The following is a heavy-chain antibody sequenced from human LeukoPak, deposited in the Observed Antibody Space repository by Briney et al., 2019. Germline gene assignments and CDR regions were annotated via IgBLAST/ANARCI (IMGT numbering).Heavy chain of an antibody. CDR2: DGIAGDT. Sequence: GGSLRLSCAASGFTFNNYEMQWVRQTAGKGLEWVLADGIAGDTFYAGSVKGRFSISRDNAESSFFLQMNSRRAGDTAVYYCAREGRMGTADAFDVWGQGTMVTVSS. CDR3: AREGRMGTADAFDV. V-gene: IGHV3-13*01. CDR1: GFTFNNYE. D-gene: IGHD1-14*01. J-gene: IGHJ3*01.